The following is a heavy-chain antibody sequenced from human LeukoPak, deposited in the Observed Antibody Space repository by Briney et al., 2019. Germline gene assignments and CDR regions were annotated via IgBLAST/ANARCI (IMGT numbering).Heavy chain of an antibody. CDR2: ISYDGSNK. V-gene: IGHV3-30*04. J-gene: IGHJ6*03. D-gene: IGHD3-22*01. Sequence: PGGSLRLSCAASGFTFSSYAMHWVRQAPGKGLEWVAVISYDGSNKYYADSVKGRFTISRDNSKNTLYVQMNSLRAEDTAVYYCAKDHYYDSSGYYYYYYYMDVWGKGTTVTISS. CDR3: AKDHYYDSSGYYYYYYYMDV. CDR1: GFTFSSYA.